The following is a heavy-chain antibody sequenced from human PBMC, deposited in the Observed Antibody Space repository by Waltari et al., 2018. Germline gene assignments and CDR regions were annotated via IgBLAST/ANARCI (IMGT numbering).Heavy chain of an antibody. Sequence: EVQLEESGGGLVQPGGSLRLSCAASGFTFSSYWMHWVRQAPGKGLVWGSRINSDGSTISYADSVKGRFTISRDNAKNTLYLQMNSLSAEDTAVYYCASAYYDILDWGQGTLVTVSS. CDR1: GFTFSSYW. CDR3: ASAYYDILD. CDR2: INSDGSTI. D-gene: IGHD3-9*01. V-gene: IGHV3-74*01. J-gene: IGHJ4*02.